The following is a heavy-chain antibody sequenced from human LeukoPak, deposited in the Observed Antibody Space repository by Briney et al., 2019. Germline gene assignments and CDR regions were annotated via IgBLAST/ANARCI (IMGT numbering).Heavy chain of an antibody. CDR3: ARDRALLWFGELLSDYYYYGMDV. V-gene: IGHV1-69*13. J-gene: IGHJ6*02. CDR2: IIPILGTA. D-gene: IGHD3-10*01. CDR1: GGTFSSYA. Sequence: SVKVSCKASGGTFSSYAISWVRQAPGQGLEWMGGIIPILGTANYAQKFQGRVTITADESTSTAYMELSSLRSEDTAVYYCARDRALLWFGELLSDYYYYGMDVWGQGTTVTVSS.